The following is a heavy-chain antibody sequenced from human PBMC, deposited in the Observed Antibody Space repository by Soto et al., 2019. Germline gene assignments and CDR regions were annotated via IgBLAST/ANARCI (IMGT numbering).Heavy chain of an antibody. J-gene: IGHJ6*03. CDR1: GYTFTSYD. CDR3: ARGAQQWLRVYYYYMDV. CDR2: MNPNSGNT. V-gene: IGHV1-8*01. D-gene: IGHD6-19*01. Sequence: ASVKVSCKASGYTFTSYDINWVRQATGQGLEWMGWMNPNSGNTGYAQKFQGRVTMTRNTSISTAYMELSSLRSEDTAVYYCARGAQQWLRVYYYYMDVWGKGTTVTVSS.